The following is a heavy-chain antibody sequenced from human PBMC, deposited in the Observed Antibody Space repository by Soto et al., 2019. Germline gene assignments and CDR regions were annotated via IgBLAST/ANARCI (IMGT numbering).Heavy chain of an antibody. D-gene: IGHD1-7*01. CDR1: GYTFTSYG. CDR2: ISAYNGNT. V-gene: IGHV1-18*01. Sequence: VKVSCKASGYTFTSYGISWVRQAPGQGLEWMGWISAYNGNTNYAQKLQGRVTMTTDTSTTTAYMELRSLRSDDTAVYYCARDSFEELTAPDPWGQGTLVTVSS. CDR3: ARDSFEELTAPDP. J-gene: IGHJ5*02.